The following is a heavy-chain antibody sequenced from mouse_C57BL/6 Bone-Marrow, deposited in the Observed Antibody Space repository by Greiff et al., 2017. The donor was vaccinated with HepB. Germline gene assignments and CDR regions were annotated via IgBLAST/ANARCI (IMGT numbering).Heavy chain of an antibody. Sequence: VQLQESGAELVKPGASVKISCKASGYAFSSYWMNWVKQRPGKGLEWIGQIYPGDGDTNYNGKFKGKATLTADKSSSTAYMQRSSLTSEDSAVYFCARTLIYYYGSSPFAYWGQGTLVTVSA. CDR1: GYAFSSYW. J-gene: IGHJ3*01. V-gene: IGHV1-80*01. CDR2: IYPGDGDT. CDR3: ARTLIYYYGSSPFAY. D-gene: IGHD1-1*01.